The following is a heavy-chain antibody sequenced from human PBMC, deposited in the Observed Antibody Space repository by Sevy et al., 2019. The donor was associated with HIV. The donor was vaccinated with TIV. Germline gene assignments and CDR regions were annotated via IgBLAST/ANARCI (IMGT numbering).Heavy chain of an antibody. D-gene: IGHD2-2*01. CDR1: TFDFSSSG. Sequence: GESLKISCAASTFDFSSSGMNWVRQAPGKGLEWVTFIRYDGTTKYYRDSVKGRFTISRDNSKNSLYLQMNSLRAEDTAVYYCARDGGCSSTSCLLYLDYWGQGSLVTVSS. CDR2: IRYDGTTK. J-gene: IGHJ4*02. CDR3: ARDGGCSSTSCLLYLDY. V-gene: IGHV3-30*02.